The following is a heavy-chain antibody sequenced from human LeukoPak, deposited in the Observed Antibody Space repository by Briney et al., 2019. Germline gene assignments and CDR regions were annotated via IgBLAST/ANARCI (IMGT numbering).Heavy chain of an antibody. J-gene: IGHJ4*02. CDR3: AKDLYGGNSGVFDY. CDR1: GFTFDDSA. CDR2: ISWNSGSI. D-gene: IGHD4-23*01. Sequence: GGSLRLCCAASGFTFDDSAMHWVRQAPGKGLEWVSGISWNSGSIGYADSVKGRFTISRDNAKNSLYLQMNSLRAEDMALYYCAKDLYGGNSGVFDYWGQGTLVTVSS. V-gene: IGHV3-9*03.